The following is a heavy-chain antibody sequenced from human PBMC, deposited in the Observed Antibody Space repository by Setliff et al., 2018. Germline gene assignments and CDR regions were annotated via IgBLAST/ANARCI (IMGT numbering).Heavy chain of an antibody. J-gene: IGHJ4*02. V-gene: IGHV4-4*02. D-gene: IGHD1-1*01. CDR2: INQSGTT. CDR1: GDSISNDYW. Sequence: PSETLSLTCLRRVSGDSISNDYWWSWVRQPPERELEWIGEINQSGTTDYNPPLKGRATISVDNSKNQFSLNLNSVTVADTAVYFCARGVRTGHLDSWGQGTLVTVSS. CDR3: ARGVRTGHLDS.